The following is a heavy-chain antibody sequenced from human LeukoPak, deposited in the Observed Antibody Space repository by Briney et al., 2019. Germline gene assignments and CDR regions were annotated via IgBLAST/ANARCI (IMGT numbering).Heavy chain of an antibody. CDR1: GDSISVHY. J-gene: IGHJ4*02. CDR3: ARDSRGGGPDFDY. V-gene: IGHV4-59*11. Sequence: SETLSLTRTVSGDSISVHYWWAWIRQPPGKGLEWIGYSYHSGTPTSYNPSLKSRATISIDASRNQFSLKLISVTAADTAVYYCARDSRGGGPDFDYWGQGILVTVSS. D-gene: IGHD3-16*01. CDR2: SYHSGTPT.